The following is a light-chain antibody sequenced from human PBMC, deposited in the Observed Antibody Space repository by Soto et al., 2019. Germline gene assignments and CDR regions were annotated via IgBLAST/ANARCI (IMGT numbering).Light chain of an antibody. J-gene: IGLJ2*01. CDR2: EVT. V-gene: IGLV2-14*01. CDR3: SSFTTSTTDVL. Sequence: QSALTQPASVSGSPGQSITISCTGTSSDVGGYNYVSWYQQHPGKAPKLMIYEVTNRPSGVSNRFSGSKSGNTASLTISGLQAEDEADYYCSSFTTSTTDVLFGGGTKLTVL. CDR1: SSDVGGYNY.